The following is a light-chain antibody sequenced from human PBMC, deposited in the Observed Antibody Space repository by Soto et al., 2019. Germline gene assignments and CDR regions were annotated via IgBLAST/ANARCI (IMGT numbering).Light chain of an antibody. CDR2: DVS. Sequence: QSALPQPASVSGSPGQSITISCTGTSSDVGRYNYVSWYQQHPGKAPKLTIYDVSSRPSGVSSRFSGSKSGNTASLTISGLQAEDEADYYCGSFTSSSTYVFGTGTKLTVL. CDR1: SSDVGRYNY. J-gene: IGLJ1*01. CDR3: GSFTSSSTYV. V-gene: IGLV2-14*03.